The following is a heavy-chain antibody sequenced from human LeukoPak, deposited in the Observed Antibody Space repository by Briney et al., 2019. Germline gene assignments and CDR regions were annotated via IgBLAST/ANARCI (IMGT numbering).Heavy chain of an antibody. CDR3: ARVGGSLKFYFDY. Sequence: GGSLRLSCAASGFTFSSYAMHWVRQAPGKGLEWVAVISYVGSNKYYADSVKGRFTISRDNSKNTLYLQMNSLRAEDTAVYYCARVGGSLKFYFDYWGQGTLVTVSS. CDR1: GFTFSSYA. D-gene: IGHD6-13*01. V-gene: IGHV3-30*04. J-gene: IGHJ4*02. CDR2: ISYVGSNK.